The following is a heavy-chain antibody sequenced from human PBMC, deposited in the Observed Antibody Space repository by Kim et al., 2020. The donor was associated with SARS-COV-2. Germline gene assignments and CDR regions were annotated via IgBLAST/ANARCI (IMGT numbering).Heavy chain of an antibody. CDR1: GFTFDTYA. J-gene: IGHJ6*01. D-gene: IGHD2-21*01. V-gene: IGHV3-23*01. CDR2: IRGGAVNK. CDR3: AKMVIMDGYNYFYYYAM. Sequence: GGSLRLSCVASGFTFDTYAMSWVRQAPGKGLEWVSVIRGGAVNKFYADSVRGRFTISRDNSKNMLYLQMNSLRDGDTALYYCAKMVIMDGYNYFYYYAM.